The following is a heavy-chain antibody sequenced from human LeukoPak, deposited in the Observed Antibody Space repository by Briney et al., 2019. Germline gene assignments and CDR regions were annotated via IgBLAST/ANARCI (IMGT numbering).Heavy chain of an antibody. J-gene: IGHJ6*03. D-gene: IGHD3-10*01. V-gene: IGHV1-46*01. Sequence: VASVKVSCKASGYTFTSYYMHWVRQAPGQGLEWMGIINPSGGSTSYAQKFQGRVTITADKSTSTAYMELSSLRSEDTAVYYCARDRGLVREGMGYYMDVWGKGTTVTISS. CDR2: INPSGGST. CDR1: GYTFTSYY. CDR3: ARDRGLVREGMGYYMDV.